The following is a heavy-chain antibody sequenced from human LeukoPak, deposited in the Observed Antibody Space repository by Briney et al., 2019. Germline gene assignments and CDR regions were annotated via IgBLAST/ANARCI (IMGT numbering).Heavy chain of an antibody. CDR2: IYYSGRT. CDR1: GDSVSRSDSY. CDR3: TVPHHYECCRHLG. D-gene: IGHD3-16*01. V-gene: IGHV4-39*01. J-gene: IGHJ1*01. Sequence: SETLSLTCSVSGDSVSRSDSYWDWIRQAPGKGLQWIGTIYYSGRTYYCPSLKSRVTMFVDTSYNQFSLNLRSVTAADTAVYYFTVPHHYECCRHLGWGQGTLLSVSS.